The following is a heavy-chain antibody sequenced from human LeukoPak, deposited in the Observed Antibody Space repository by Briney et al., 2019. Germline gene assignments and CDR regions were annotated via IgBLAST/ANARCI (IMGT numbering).Heavy chain of an antibody. CDR3: ARGTRAAAGTLFY. CDR1: GFTFSSYS. D-gene: IGHD6-13*01. J-gene: IGHJ4*02. CDR2: ISSSSSYI. V-gene: IGHV3-21*01. Sequence: GGSLRLSCAASGFTFSSYSMNWVRQAPGKGLEWGSSISSSSSYIYYADSVKGRFTISRDNAKNSLYLQMNSLRAEDTAVYYCARGTRAAAGTLFYWGQGTLVTVSS.